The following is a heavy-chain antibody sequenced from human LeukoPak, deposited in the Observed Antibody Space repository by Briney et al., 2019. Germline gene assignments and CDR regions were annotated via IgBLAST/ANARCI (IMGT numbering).Heavy chain of an antibody. Sequence: ASVKVSCKASGYTFTSYDINWLRQATGQGLEWMGWMNPNSGNTGYAQKFQGRVTMTRNTSISTAYMELSSLRSEDTAVYYCARGGGYSYGTGYWGQGTLVTVSS. V-gene: IGHV1-8*01. D-gene: IGHD5-18*01. CDR1: GYTFTSYD. CDR3: ARGGGYSYGTGY. J-gene: IGHJ4*02. CDR2: MNPNSGNT.